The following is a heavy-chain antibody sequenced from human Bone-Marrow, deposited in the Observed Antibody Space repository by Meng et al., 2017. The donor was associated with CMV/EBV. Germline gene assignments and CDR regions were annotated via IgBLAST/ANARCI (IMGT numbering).Heavy chain of an antibody. Sequence: GESLKISCAASGFTFSSYWMSWVRQAPGKGLEWVANIKQDGSEKYYVDSVKGRFTISRDNAKNSLYLQMNSLRAEDTAVYYCARVMVWSGYYSYYYYYYGMDVWGQGPTVTVSS. J-gene: IGHJ6*01. CDR2: IKQDGSEK. CDR3: ARVMVWSGYYSYYYYYYGMDV. D-gene: IGHD3-3*01. V-gene: IGHV3-7*01. CDR1: GFTFSSYW.